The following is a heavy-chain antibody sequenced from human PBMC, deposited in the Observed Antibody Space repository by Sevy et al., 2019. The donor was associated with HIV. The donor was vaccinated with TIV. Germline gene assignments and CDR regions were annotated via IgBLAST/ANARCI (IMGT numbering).Heavy chain of an antibody. D-gene: IGHD6-13*01. Sequence: GGSLRLSCAASGFTFDDYAMHWVRQAPGKGLEWVSLISWHGDNTYYADSVKGRFTISRDNSKNSLYLQMNSLRGEDTALYYCAKVRYSSTSSYIDFWGQGTLVTVSS. CDR2: ISWHGDNT. CDR3: AKVRYSSTSSYIDF. J-gene: IGHJ4*02. CDR1: GFTFDDYA. V-gene: IGHV3-43D*04.